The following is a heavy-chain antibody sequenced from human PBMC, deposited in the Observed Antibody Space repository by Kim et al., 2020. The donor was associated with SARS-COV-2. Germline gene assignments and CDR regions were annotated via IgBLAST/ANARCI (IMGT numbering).Heavy chain of an antibody. CDR3: ARGRYSSSIHFDY. CDR2: INHIGST. V-gene: IGHV4-34*01. Sequence: SETLSLTCAVYGGSFSGYYWSWIRQPPGKGLEWIGEINHIGSTNYNPSLKSRVTISVDTSKNQFSLKLSSVTAADTAVYYCARGRYSSSIHFDYWGQGTL. J-gene: IGHJ4*02. CDR1: GGSFSGYY. D-gene: IGHD6-6*01.